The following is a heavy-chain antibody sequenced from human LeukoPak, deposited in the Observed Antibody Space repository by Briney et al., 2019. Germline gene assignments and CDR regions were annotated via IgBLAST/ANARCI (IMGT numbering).Heavy chain of an antibody. CDR2: IYHSGST. D-gene: IGHD3-10*01. CDR3: ARRGYPGSASYSFDY. V-gene: IGHV4-4*02. J-gene: IGHJ4*02. Sequence: SETLSLTCAVSGGSISSDNWWSWVRQPPGKGLEWIGEIYHSGSTNYNPSLQSRVTISVDKSENQFSLKLSSVTAADTAVYYCARRGYPGSASYSFDYWGQGTLVTVSS. CDR1: GGSISSDNW.